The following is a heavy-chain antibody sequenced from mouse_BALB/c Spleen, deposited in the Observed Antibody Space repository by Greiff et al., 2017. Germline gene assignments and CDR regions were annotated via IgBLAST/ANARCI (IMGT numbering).Heavy chain of an antibody. CDR3: ARDVTYYDYAWFAY. CDR2: IWAGGST. Sequence: VKLVESGPGLVAPSQSLSITCTVSGFSLTSYGVHWVRQPPGKGLEWLGVIWAGGSTNYNSALMSRLSISKDNSKSQVFLKMNSLQTDDTAMYYCARDVTYYDYAWFAYWGQGTLVTVSA. V-gene: IGHV2-9*02. J-gene: IGHJ3*01. CDR1: GFSLTSYG. D-gene: IGHD2-4*01.